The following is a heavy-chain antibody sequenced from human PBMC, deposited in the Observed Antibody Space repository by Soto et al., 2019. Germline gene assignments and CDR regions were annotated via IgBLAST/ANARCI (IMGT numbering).Heavy chain of an antibody. J-gene: IGHJ6*02. V-gene: IGHV4-31*03. Sequence: SETLSLTCTVSGGSISSGGYYWSWIRQHPGKGLEWIGYIYYSGSTYYNPSLKSRVTISVDTSKKQFSLRLTSVTAADTAVFYCARGAFGYSYGHGMDVWGQGTTVTVSS. D-gene: IGHD5-18*01. CDR1: GGSISSGGYY. CDR2: IYYSGST. CDR3: ARGAFGYSYGHGMDV.